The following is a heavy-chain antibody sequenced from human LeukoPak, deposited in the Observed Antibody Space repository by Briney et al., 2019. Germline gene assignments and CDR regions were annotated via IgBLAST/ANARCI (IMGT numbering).Heavy chain of an antibody. Sequence: PGGSLRLSCAASGFTFSNAWMSWVRQAPGKGLEWVGRIKSKTDGGTTDYAAPVKGRFTISRDDSKNTLYLQMNSLKTEDTAVYYCTTDDSVEVVRGILYYMDVWGKGTTVTISS. CDR1: GFTFSNAW. V-gene: IGHV3-15*01. D-gene: IGHD3-10*01. J-gene: IGHJ6*03. CDR3: TTDDSVEVVRGILYYMDV. CDR2: IKSKTDGGTT.